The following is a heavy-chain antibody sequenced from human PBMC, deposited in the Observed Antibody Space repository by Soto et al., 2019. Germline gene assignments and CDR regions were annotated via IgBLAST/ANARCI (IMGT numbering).Heavy chain of an antibody. D-gene: IGHD4-17*01. V-gene: IGHV3-23*01. Sequence: EVQLLESGGGLVQPGGSLRLSCAASGFTFSSYAMSWVRQAPGKGLEWVSAISGSGGSTYYADSVKGRFTISRDNSKNTLYLQMNSLRAEDTAVYSCAKGVWATVTTDYWGQGTLVTVSS. CDR3: AKGVWATVTTDY. J-gene: IGHJ4*02. CDR2: ISGSGGST. CDR1: GFTFSSYA.